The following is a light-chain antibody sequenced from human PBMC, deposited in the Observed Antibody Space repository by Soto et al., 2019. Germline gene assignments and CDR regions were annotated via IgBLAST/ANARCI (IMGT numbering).Light chain of an antibody. V-gene: IGKV1-27*01. CDR2: AAS. CDR3: QKYTSAPWT. Sequence: DIQMTQSPSSLSASVGDRVTITCRASQGISNYLAWYHQKPGKVPNLLIYAASTLQSGVPSWFSGSGSGTDFTLTISSQQPEVVATYYCQKYTSAPWTFGQGTRVEIK. CDR1: QGISNY. J-gene: IGKJ1*01.